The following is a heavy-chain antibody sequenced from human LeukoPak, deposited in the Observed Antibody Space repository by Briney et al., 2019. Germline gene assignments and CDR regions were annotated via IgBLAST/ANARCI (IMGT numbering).Heavy chain of an antibody. Sequence: ASVKVSCKASGYTFTSYGISWVRQAPGQGLEWMGWINAYNSNTNYAQELRGRVTMSTDTSTSRDYMELRSLRYDETAVYYCATINCSSTSCYGLGWFDPWGQGTLDTVSS. CDR2: INAYNSNT. V-gene: IGHV1-18*01. CDR1: GYTFTSYG. D-gene: IGHD2-2*01. J-gene: IGHJ5*02. CDR3: ATINCSSTSCYGLGWFDP.